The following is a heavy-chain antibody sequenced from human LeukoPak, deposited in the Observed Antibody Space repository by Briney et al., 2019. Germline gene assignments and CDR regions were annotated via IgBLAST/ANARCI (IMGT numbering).Heavy chain of an antibody. CDR2: IYPGDSDT. J-gene: IGHJ4*02. D-gene: IGHD3-16*02. CDR1: GYSFTSYW. V-gene: IGHV5-51*01. Sequence: GESLKISCKGSGYSFTSYWIGWVGQMPGKGLEWMGIIYPGDSDTRYSPSFQGQATISADHSLSTPYLQWSSLKASDTAMYYCARPIGATITRRLRLGELSFYFDYWGQGTLVTVSS. CDR3: ARPIGATITRRLRLGELSFYFDY.